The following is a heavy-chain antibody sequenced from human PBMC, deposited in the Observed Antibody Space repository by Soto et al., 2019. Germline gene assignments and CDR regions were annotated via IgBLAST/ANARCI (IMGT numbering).Heavy chain of an antibody. CDR1: GFTFSSYA. CDR3: ANSPSPYYYDSSGYYLSDY. V-gene: IGHV3-23*01. CDR2: ISGSGGST. Sequence: GGSLRLSCAASGFTFSSYAMSWVRQAPGKGLEWVSAISGSGGSTYYADSVKGRFTISRDNSKNTLYLQINSLRAEDTAVYYCANSPSPYYYDSSGYYLSDYWGQGTLVTVSS. J-gene: IGHJ4*02. D-gene: IGHD3-22*01.